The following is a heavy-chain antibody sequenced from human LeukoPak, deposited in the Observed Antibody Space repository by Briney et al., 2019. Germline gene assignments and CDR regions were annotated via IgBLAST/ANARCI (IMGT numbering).Heavy chain of an antibody. D-gene: IGHD5-18*01. Sequence: SETLSLTCTVSDGSISRYYWSSVRQPPGKGLKWIGYIYYSGSTNYNTSLKSRVTRSVDTSKNQFSLKLSSVTAADTAVYYCATSVRLLSNDAFDIWGQGTMVTVSS. V-gene: IGHV4-59*08. CDR2: IYYSGST. CDR1: DGSISRYY. J-gene: IGHJ3*02. CDR3: ATSVRLLSNDAFDI.